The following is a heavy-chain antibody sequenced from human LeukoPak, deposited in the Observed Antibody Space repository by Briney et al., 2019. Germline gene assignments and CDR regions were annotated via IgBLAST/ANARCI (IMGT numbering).Heavy chain of an antibody. CDR2: IYYSGST. J-gene: IGHJ4*02. CDR1: GGSISSSSYY. Sequence: PSETLSLTCTVSGGSISSSSYYWGWIRQPPGKGLEWIGSIYYSGSTYYNPSLKSRVTISVDTSKNQFSLKLSSVTAADTAVYYCARDLKREPFDYWGQGTLVTVSS. V-gene: IGHV4-39*07. CDR3: ARDLKREPFDY. D-gene: IGHD1-26*01.